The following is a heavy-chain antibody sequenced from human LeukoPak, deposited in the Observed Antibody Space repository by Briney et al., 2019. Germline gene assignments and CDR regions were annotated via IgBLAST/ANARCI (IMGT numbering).Heavy chain of an antibody. CDR2: IKQDGSEK. D-gene: IGHD6-13*01. J-gene: IGHJ6*02. CDR3: AREHSSSWYPTYYYYYGMDV. V-gene: IGHV3-7*01. Sequence: GGSLRLSCAASGFTFSSYWMSWVRQAPGKGLEWVANIKQDGSEKYYVDSVKGRFTISRDNSKNTLYLQMNSLRAEDTAVYYCAREHSSSWYPTYYYYYGMDVWGQGTTVTVSS. CDR1: GFTFSSYW.